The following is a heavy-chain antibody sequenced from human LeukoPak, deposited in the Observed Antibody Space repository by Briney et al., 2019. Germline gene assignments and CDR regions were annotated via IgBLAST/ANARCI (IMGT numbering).Heavy chain of an antibody. J-gene: IGHJ6*02. CDR2: IIPILGIA. CDR1: GYAFSSYG. D-gene: IGHD3-10*01. Sequence: SVKVSCKASGYAFSSYGISWVRQAPGQGLEWMGRIIPILGIANYAQKFQGRVTITADKSTSTAYMELSSLRSEDTAVYYCARDRDEFYYYYGMDVWGQGTTVTVSS. CDR3: ARDRDEFYYYYGMDV. V-gene: IGHV1-69*04.